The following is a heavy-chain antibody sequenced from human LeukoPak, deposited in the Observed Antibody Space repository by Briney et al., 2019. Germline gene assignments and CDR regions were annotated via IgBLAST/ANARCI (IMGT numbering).Heavy chain of an antibody. CDR3: AKGGYYDSSGYYY. Sequence: GGSLRLSCAASGFTFSTYWMSWVRQAPGKGLEWVAVIWYDGSNKYYADSVEGRFTISRDNSKNTLYLQMNSLRAEDTTVYYCAKGGYYDSSGYYYWGQGTLVTVSS. D-gene: IGHD3-22*01. J-gene: IGHJ4*02. CDR1: GFTFSTYW. CDR2: IWYDGSNK. V-gene: IGHV3-33*06.